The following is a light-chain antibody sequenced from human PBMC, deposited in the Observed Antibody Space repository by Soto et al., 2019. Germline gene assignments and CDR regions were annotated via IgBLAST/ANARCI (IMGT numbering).Light chain of an antibody. J-gene: IGKJ1*01. CDR1: QSVSSSY. CDR3: QQHGSSPWT. CDR2: GAY. V-gene: IGKV3-20*01. Sequence: EIGLTQSPGTLSLSPGERATLSCRASQSVSSSYLAWYQQRLGQAPRLLIYGAYSRATGIPDRFSGSGSGTDFTLTISRLEPEDFAVYYCQQHGSSPWTFGQGTKLDMK.